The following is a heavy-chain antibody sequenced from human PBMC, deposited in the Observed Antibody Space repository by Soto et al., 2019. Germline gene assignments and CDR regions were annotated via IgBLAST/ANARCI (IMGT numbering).Heavy chain of an antibody. V-gene: IGHV3-21*01. Sequence: GGSLRLSCAASGFTFRSYSKIWVRQAPGKGLEWVSSISRSRSYIYYADSVKGRFTISRDNAKNSLYLQMNSLRAEDTAVYYCARDRPYEYAFDIWGQGTMVTV. J-gene: IGHJ3*02. CDR1: GFTFRSYS. CDR3: ARDRPYEYAFDI. D-gene: IGHD3-3*01. CDR2: ISRSRSYI.